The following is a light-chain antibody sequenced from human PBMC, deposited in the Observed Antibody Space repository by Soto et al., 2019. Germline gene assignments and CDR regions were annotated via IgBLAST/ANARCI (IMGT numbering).Light chain of an antibody. CDR3: QQYNKWPPF. Sequence: EIVMTQSPATLSVSPGERATLFCRASQSVSSNLAWYQQKPGQPPRLLIYDASTRATGIPANFSGSGSETEFTLTISSLQSEDSAVYYCQQYNKWPPFFGPGTKVDIK. J-gene: IGKJ3*01. CDR1: QSVSSN. CDR2: DAS. V-gene: IGKV3-15*01.